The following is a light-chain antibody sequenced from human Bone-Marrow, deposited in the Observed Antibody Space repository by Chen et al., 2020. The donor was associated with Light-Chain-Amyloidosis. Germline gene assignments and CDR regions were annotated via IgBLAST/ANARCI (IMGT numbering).Light chain of an antibody. CDR3: TSYTSSHTYV. CDR2: DVN. J-gene: IGLJ1*01. Sequence: QSALTQPASVSGSPGQSIIISCTGTSSDVGGYNFVSWYQQHPGKAPKLMIFDVNKRPSGVSNRFSGSKSDNTASLTISGLQPEDEADYYCTSYTSSHTYVFGTGTEVTVL. CDR1: SSDVGGYNF. V-gene: IGLV2-14*03.